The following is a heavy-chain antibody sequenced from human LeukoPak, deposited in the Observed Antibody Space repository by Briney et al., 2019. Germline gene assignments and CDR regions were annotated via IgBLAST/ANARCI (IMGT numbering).Heavy chain of an antibody. CDR2: IDISGST. CDR3: AGSIAAAGSNPNLGY. D-gene: IGHD6-13*01. CDR1: SGSISSGRYY. V-gene: IGHV4-61*02. Sequence: PSETLSLTCTVSSGSISSGRYYWSWIRQPAGKGLEWIGRIDISGSTYYNPSLKSRVTISVDTSKNQFSLKLNSVTAADTAVYYCAGSIAAAGSNPNLGYWGQGTLVTVSS. J-gene: IGHJ4*02.